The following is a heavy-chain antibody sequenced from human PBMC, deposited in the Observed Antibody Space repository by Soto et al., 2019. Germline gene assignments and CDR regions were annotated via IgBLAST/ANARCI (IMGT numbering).Heavy chain of an antibody. J-gene: IGHJ4*02. CDR1: GGMFYSSA. V-gene: IGHV1-69*13. CDR3: SFAANWTYHLPRY. CDR2: IDPMNGSP. Sequence: GASVKVSCKASGGMFYSSAINWVRQAPGQGLEWMGGIDPMNGSPKYAQEFLGRVTISADASATTAYMDLSGLKSADTAIYYCSFAANWTYHLPRYWGRGTQVTVSS. D-gene: IGHD2-2*01.